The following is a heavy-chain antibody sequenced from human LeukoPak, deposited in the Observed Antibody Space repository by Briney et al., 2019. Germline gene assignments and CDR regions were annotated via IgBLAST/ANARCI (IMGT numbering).Heavy chain of an antibody. CDR1: GFTFSSYA. Sequence: GGSLSFSCAASGFTFSSYARSWLRQAPGKGLEWVSIIIGSGSSTYYAASEKGRFTISRDNSKNTLYLQMNSLRAEDTAIYYCAKEGSMAGTGYFDYWGQGTLVTVSS. D-gene: IGHD6-19*01. CDR2: IIGSGSST. J-gene: IGHJ4*02. V-gene: IGHV3-23*01. CDR3: AKEGSMAGTGYFDY.